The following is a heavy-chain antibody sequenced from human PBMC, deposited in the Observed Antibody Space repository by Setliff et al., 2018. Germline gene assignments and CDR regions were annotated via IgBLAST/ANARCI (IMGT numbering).Heavy chain of an antibody. CDR1: GFSFSGSA. CDR2: IRGRTDNYAT. Sequence: PGGSLSLSCAASGFSFSGSAVYWARQASVKGLEWIGRIRGRTDNYATAYAASVRGRFTISRDDSKNTAYLQMNSLKTEDTAVYYCTFARDGYDVFDIWGQGTMVTVSS. J-gene: IGHJ3*02. D-gene: IGHD5-18*01. V-gene: IGHV3-73*01. CDR3: TFARDGYDVFDI.